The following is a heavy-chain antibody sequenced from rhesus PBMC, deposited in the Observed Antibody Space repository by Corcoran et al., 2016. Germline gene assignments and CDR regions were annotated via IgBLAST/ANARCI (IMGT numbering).Heavy chain of an antibody. CDR1: GGSISRTNW. J-gene: IGHJ4*01. V-gene: IGHV4-65*02. D-gene: IGHD6-31*01. Sequence: QVQLQESGPGLVKPSETLSLTCAVSGGSISRTNWWGWIRHPPGEGLEWIGYISGSSGSTYYTTSLKSRVTISKDTSNNQFSLKLSSVTAADTAVYYCVRYSGFYYFDYWGQGVLVTVSA. CDR2: ISGSSGST. CDR3: VRYSGFYYFDY.